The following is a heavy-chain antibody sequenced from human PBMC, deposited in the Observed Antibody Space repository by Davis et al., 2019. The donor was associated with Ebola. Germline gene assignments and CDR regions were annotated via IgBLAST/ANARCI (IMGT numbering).Heavy chain of an antibody. CDR3: AKDMGGQDSGSYYGPDY. CDR1: GFTLDDYA. CDR2: ISWNSGSI. J-gene: IGHJ4*02. D-gene: IGHD1-26*01. Sequence: SLKIPCAASGFTLDDYAMPRVRQAPGKGLEWVSGISWNSGSIGYADPVKGRFTISRDNAKNSLYLQMNSLRAEDTALYYCAKDMGGQDSGSYYGPDYWGQGTLVTVSS. V-gene: IGHV3-9*01.